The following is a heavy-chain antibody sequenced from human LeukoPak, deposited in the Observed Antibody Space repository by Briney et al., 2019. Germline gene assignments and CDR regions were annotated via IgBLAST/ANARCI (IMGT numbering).Heavy chain of an antibody. CDR2: IYYSGST. V-gene: IGHV4-39*07. CDR1: GGSISSSSYY. CDR3: ARYRGASGYHFDY. Sequence: PSETLSLTCTVSGGSISSSSYYWGWIRQPPGKGLEWIGSIYYSGSTYYNPSLKSRVTISLDKSKNQFSLKLYSVTAADTAVYYCARYRGASGYHFDYWGQGTLVTVSS. D-gene: IGHD5-12*01. J-gene: IGHJ4*02.